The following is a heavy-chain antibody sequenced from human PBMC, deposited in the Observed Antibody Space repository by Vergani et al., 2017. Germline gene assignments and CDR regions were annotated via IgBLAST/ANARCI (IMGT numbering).Heavy chain of an antibody. CDR3: AKKVWTLGNAFDI. V-gene: IGHV5-51*01. D-gene: IGHD2-21*01. J-gene: IGHJ3*02. CDR1: GYSFTNYW. CDR2: IYPGDSDT. Sequence: EVQLVQSGAEVKKPGESLKISCKASGYSFTNYWIGWVRQMPEKGLEWMGIIYPGDSDTRYSPSFQGQVTISADKSISTAFLQWSSLKASDTAMYYCAKKVWTLGNAFDIWGQGTVVTVSS.